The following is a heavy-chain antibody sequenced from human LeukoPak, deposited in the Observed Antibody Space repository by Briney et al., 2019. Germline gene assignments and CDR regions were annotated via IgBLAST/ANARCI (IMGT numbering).Heavy chain of an antibody. CDR2: ISYDGSNK. CDR1: GFTFSSYG. CDR3: AKDRTERLWFGEQTYWFDP. V-gene: IGHV3-30*18. D-gene: IGHD3-10*01. Sequence: PGGSLRLSCAASGFTFSSYGMHWVRQAPGKGLEWVAVISYDGSNKYYADSVKGRFTISRDNSKNTLYLQMNSLRAEDTAVYYCAKDRTERLWFGEQTYWFDPWGQGTLVTVSS. J-gene: IGHJ5*02.